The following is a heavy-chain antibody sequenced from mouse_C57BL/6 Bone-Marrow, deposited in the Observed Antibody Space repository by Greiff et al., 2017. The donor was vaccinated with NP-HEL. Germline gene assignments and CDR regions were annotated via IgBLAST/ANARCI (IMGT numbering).Heavy chain of an antibody. Sequence: EVQLVESGGGLVQPGGSLKLSCAASGFTFSDYYMYWVRQTPEKRLEWVAYISNGGGSAYYPDTVKGRFTISRDNAKNTLYLQMSRLKSEDTAMYYCARRDYYGSSYVGWYFDVWGTGTTVTVSS. CDR3: ARRDYYGSSYVGWYFDV. CDR1: GFTFSDYY. CDR2: ISNGGGSA. V-gene: IGHV5-12*01. J-gene: IGHJ1*03. D-gene: IGHD1-1*01.